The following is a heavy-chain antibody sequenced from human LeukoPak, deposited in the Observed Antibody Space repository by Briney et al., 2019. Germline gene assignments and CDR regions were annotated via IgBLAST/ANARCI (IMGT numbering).Heavy chain of an antibody. CDR2: IYYSGST. D-gene: IGHD2-21*01. Sequence: SETLSLTCRVSGGSISSYDWSWIGQPPGKGLEWIGYIYYSGSTNYNPSLKSRVTISVDTSKNQSSLKLSSVTAADPAVYYCARDWFAGGFDYWGQGTLVTVSS. J-gene: IGHJ4*02. CDR1: GGSISSYD. V-gene: IGHV4-59*01. CDR3: ARDWFAGGFDY.